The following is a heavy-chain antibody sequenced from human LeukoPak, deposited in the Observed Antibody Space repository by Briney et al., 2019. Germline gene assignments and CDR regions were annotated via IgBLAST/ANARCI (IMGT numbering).Heavy chain of an antibody. CDR3: ARDSSGNIVSTTSHH. Sequence: ASVKVSCKTSGYTFTDYYIHWVRQAPGQGLEWMGWINPHSGGTNPARKFQGRVTMTRDTSITTAYMELYSLRSDDTAIYYCARDSSGNIVSTTSHHWGQGTLVTVSS. D-gene: IGHD5/OR15-5a*01. CDR2: INPHSGGT. V-gene: IGHV1-2*02. J-gene: IGHJ5*02. CDR1: GYTFTDYY.